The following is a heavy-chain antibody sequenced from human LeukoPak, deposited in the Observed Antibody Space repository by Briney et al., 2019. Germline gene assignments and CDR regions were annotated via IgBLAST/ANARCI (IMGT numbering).Heavy chain of an antibody. V-gene: IGHV1-18*04. CDR1: RYTLSSYG. D-gene: IGHD6-13*01. CDR2: SSAYNGNT. J-gene: IGHJ4*02. Sequence: GAPVRVSCTASRYTLSSYGISWVRQAPGHGLEWRGGSSAYNGNTKYAQKLQGRVTMTTYTSTSTHYMELRSLRCDDADVYYCARKGSSWYSRYYFDYWGQGTLVTVSS. CDR3: ARKGSSWYSRYYFDY.